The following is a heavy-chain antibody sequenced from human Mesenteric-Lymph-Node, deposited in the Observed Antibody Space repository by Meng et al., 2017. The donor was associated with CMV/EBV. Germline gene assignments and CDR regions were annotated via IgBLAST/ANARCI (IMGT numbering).Heavy chain of an antibody. CDR2: VRSKANSYAT. D-gene: IGHD3-10*01. CDR1: GFPFSGSV. V-gene: IGHV3-73*01. Sequence: KRSCAASGFPFSGSVMHWVRQASGKGLEWVGRVRSKANSYATAYTASVKGRFTISRDDSKNTAYLQMNSLKTEDTAVYYCAKGTDLDYWGQGTLVTVSS. CDR3: AKGTDLDY. J-gene: IGHJ4*02.